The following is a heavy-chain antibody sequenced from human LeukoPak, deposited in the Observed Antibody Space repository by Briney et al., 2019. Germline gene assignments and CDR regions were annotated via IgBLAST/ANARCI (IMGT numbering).Heavy chain of an antibody. J-gene: IGHJ3*02. V-gene: IGHV3-7*01. CDR2: IKQDGSEK. Sequence: PGGSLRLSCAASGFTFSNAWMSWVRQAPGKGLEWVANIKQDGSEKYYVDSVKGRFTISRDNAKNSLYLQMNSLRAEDTAVYYCARELWAYCGGDCPSPDAFDIWGQGTMVTVSS. D-gene: IGHD2-21*01. CDR1: GFTFSNAW. CDR3: ARELWAYCGGDCPSPDAFDI.